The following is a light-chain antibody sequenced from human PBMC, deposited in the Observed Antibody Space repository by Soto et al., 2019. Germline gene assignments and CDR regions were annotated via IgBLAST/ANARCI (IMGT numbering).Light chain of an antibody. CDR2: DND. J-gene: IGLJ2*01. CDR3: GTWDSSLSAVV. Sequence: QAVVTQPPAVSAAPGQKLTISCAGTTSNIGDNYVSWYQQVPGAAPKLLMYDNDKRPSGIPDRFSSSKSGTSATLGITGLQTGDEADYYCGTWDSSLSAVVFGGGTKLTVL. CDR1: TSNIGDNY. V-gene: IGLV1-51*01.